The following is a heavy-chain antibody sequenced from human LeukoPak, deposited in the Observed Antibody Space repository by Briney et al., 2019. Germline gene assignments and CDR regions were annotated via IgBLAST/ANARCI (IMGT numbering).Heavy chain of an antibody. V-gene: IGHV4-34*01. J-gene: IGHJ5*02. D-gene: IGHD2-21*02. CDR3: ARRGVTARVGFDP. CDR1: GGSISSYY. Sequence: SETLSLTCTVSGGSISSYYWTWIRQSPGKGLEWIGEINHSGSTNYNPSLESRVAMSVDTSKNQFSLKLSTLTAADTALYYCARRGVTARVGFDPWGQGTLVTVSS. CDR2: INHSGST.